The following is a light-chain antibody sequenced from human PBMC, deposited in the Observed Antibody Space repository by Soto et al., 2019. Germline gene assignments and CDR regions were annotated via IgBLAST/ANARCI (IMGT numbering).Light chain of an antibody. V-gene: IGKV3-20*01. Sequence: EIVLPQSPGTLSLSPGERATLSCRASQSVSSRYLDWYQPNPGQAPRLLISGPSTRATGIPDRFTGSGSCTDFTLTISRLETYEFAVYYCHQYGNSPCTFGRGTKVEIK. CDR3: HQYGNSPCT. CDR2: GPS. CDR1: QSVSSRY. J-gene: IGKJ1*01.